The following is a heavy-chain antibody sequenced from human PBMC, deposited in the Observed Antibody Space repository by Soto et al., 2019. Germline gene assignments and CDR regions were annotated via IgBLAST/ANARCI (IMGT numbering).Heavy chain of an antibody. CDR2: ISYDGSNK. J-gene: IGHJ5*02. V-gene: IGHV3-30*03. CDR3: AILPLVGATTEVENWFDP. CDR1: GFTFSSYG. D-gene: IGHD1-26*01. Sequence: HPGGSLRLSCAASGFTFSSYGMHWVRQAPGKGLEWVAVISYDGSNKYYADSVKGRFTISRDNSKNTLYLQMNSLRAEDTAVYYCAILPLVGATTEVENWFDPWGQGTLVTVSS.